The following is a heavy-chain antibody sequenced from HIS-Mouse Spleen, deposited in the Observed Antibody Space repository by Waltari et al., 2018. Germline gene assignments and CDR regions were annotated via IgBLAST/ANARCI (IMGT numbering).Heavy chain of an antibody. Sequence: QVQLVQSGAEVKKPGASVKVSCKASGYTFTGYYLHWGRQAPGQGLEWMGWINPNSGGTNYAQKFQGRVTMTRDTSISTAYMELSRLRSDDTAVYYCARPRLTGDGAFDIWGQGTMVTVSS. CDR2: INPNSGGT. D-gene: IGHD7-27*01. CDR3: ARPRLTGDGAFDI. CDR1: GYTFTGYY. J-gene: IGHJ3*02. V-gene: IGHV1-2*02.